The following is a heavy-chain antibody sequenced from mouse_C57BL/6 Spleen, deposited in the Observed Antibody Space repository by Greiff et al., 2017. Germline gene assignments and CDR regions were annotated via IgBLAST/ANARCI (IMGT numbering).Heavy chain of an antibody. Sequence: QVQLQQSGPELVKPGASVKISCKASGYAFSSSWMNWVKQRPGKGLEWIGRIDPGDGDTNYNGKFKGKATLTADKSSSTAYMQLSSLTSEDSAVYFCARSESFYAMDYWGQGTSVTVSS. CDR2: IDPGDGDT. CDR1: GYAFSSSW. J-gene: IGHJ4*01. CDR3: ARSESFYAMDY. V-gene: IGHV1-82*01.